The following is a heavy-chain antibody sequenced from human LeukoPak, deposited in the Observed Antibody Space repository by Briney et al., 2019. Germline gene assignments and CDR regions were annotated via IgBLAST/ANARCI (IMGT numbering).Heavy chain of an antibody. Sequence: PSETLSLTCTVSGVSVNTYYWSWIRQPAGKGLEYIGRTYTSGSTNYNPSLKSRVTMSVDTSKNQFSLKLSSVTAADTAVYYCARAILRRIVGWAPFELSNWFDPWGQGTLVTVSS. CDR3: ARAILRRIVGWAPFELSNWFDP. V-gene: IGHV4-4*07. CDR1: GVSVNTYY. CDR2: TYTSGST. D-gene: IGHD2-21*01. J-gene: IGHJ5*02.